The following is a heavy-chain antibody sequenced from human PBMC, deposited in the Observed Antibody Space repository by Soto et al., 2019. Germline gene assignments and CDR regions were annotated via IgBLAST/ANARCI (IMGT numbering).Heavy chain of an antibody. J-gene: IGHJ4*02. CDR1: GGSFSGYY. V-gene: IGHV4-34*01. CDR3: AIFGYCSGGSCTPRGGYFDY. Sequence: QVQLQQWGAGLLKPSETLSLTCAVYGGSFSGYYWSWIHQPPGKGLEWIGEINHSGSTNYNPSLKSRVTISVDTSKNQFSLKLSSVTAADTAVYYCAIFGYCSGGSCTPRGGYFDYWGQGTPVTVSS. CDR2: INHSGST. D-gene: IGHD2-15*01.